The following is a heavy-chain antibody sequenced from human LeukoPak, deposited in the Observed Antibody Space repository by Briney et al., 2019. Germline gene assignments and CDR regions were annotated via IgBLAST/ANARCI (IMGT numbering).Heavy chain of an antibody. CDR1: GFTFSGSG. J-gene: IGHJ4*02. D-gene: IGHD5-24*01. CDR2: IRSKANGYAT. V-gene: IGHV3-73*01. CDR3: IRHLEDLDY. Sequence: HAGGSLKLSCAASGFTFSGSGMHWVRQASGKGLEWVGRIRSKANGYATAYAASVKGRFTISRDDSKNTAYLQMNSLKTEDTAVYYCIRHLEDLDYWGQGTLVTVSS.